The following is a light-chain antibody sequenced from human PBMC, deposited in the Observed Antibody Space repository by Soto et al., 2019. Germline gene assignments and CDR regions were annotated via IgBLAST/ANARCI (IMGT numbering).Light chain of an antibody. J-gene: IGKJ1*01. CDR1: QSVSSN. CDR3: QQYNNWPRT. V-gene: IGKV3-15*01. CDR2: GAS. Sequence: EIVMTQSPATLSVSPGERDTLSCRASQSVSSNLAWYQQKPGQAPRLLIYGASTRATGIPARFSGSGSGTEFTLTISSLQSEDFAVNYCQQYNNWPRTFGQGTKVEIK.